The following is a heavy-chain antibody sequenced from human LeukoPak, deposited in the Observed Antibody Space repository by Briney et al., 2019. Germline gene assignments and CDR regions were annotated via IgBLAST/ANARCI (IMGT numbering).Heavy chain of an antibody. J-gene: IGHJ4*02. D-gene: IGHD3-22*01. CDR2: IYTSGST. CDR1: GGSISSGSYY. Sequence: PSETLSLTCTVSGGSISSGSYYWSWIRQPAGTGLEWIGRIYTSGSTNYNPSLKSRVTISVDTSKNQFSLKLSSVTAADTAVYYCARDIYYDSSGPTSCFDYWGQGTLVTVSS. CDR3: ARDIYYDSSGPTSCFDY. V-gene: IGHV4-61*02.